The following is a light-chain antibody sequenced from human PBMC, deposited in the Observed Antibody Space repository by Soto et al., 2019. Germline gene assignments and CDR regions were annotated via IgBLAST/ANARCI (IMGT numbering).Light chain of an antibody. Sequence: EIVLTPSPATLSLPPVDMAPLFCRASQSVSSYLAWYQQKPGQAPSLLIYDSSNRATGIPARFSGSGSGTEFTLNISRLQSEDFPEYHCQQYNNWPQTVGQGTKVET. CDR1: QSVSSY. V-gene: IGKV3-11*01. CDR3: QQYNNWPQT. J-gene: IGKJ1*01. CDR2: DSS.